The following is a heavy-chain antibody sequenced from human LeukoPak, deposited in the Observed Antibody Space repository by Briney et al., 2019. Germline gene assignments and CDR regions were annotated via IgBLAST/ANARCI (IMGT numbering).Heavy chain of an antibody. V-gene: IGHV1-18*01. D-gene: IGHD3-10*01. CDR1: GYTFTSYG. CDR3: ARDSPRGNNVGDY. CDR2: ISAYNGNT. J-gene: IGHJ4*02. Sequence: ASVKVSCKASGYTFTSYGISWVQQAPGQGLEWMGWISAYNGNTKYVQELQGRVTMTTDTSTSTAYMELRSLRSDDTAVYYCARDSPRGNNVGDYWGQGTLVTVSS.